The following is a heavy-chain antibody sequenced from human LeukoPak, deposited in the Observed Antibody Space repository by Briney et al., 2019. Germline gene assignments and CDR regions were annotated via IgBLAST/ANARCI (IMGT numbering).Heavy chain of an antibody. Sequence: SETLSLTGTVSGGSISSYCWSWIPQPPGKGLEWSGCTYYSGSTNDNPSLNTRVTISLDTSTTPSSLTLSSVTAAHPALYYCARFSSYGTLYGMDVWGQGTTVTVSS. V-gene: IGHV4-59*01. J-gene: IGHJ6*02. D-gene: IGHD5-18*01. CDR1: GGSISSYC. CDR3: ARFSSYGTLYGMDV. CDR2: TYYSGST.